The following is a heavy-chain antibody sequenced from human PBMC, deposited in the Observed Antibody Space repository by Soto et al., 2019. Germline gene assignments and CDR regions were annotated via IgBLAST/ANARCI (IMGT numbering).Heavy chain of an antibody. CDR2: IYYSGST. CDR1: GGSISSSSYY. V-gene: IGHV4-39*01. J-gene: IGHJ6*02. D-gene: IGHD3-10*01. CDR3: ARGGYYYGSGSYYLSYYYYGMDV. Sequence: QLQLQESGPGLVKPSETLSLTCTVSGGSISSSSYYWGWIRQPPGKGLEWIGSIYYSGSTYYNPSLKSRVTISVDTSKNQFSLRRSSVTAADTAVYYCARGGYYYGSGSYYLSYYYYGMDVWGQGTTVTVSS.